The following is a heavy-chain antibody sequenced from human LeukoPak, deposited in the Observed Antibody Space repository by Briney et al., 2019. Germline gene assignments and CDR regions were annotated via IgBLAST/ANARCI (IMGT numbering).Heavy chain of an antibody. CDR2: ISSSGSTI. CDR3: ARVRYYGSGSYYLDY. Sequence: PGGSLRLSCAASGFTFSDYYMSWIRQAPGKGLEWVSYISSSGSTIYYADSVKGRFTISRDNAKNSLYLQMNSLRAEDTAVYYCARVRYYGSGSYYLDYWGQGTLVTVSS. J-gene: IGHJ4*02. D-gene: IGHD3-10*01. CDR1: GFTFSDYY. V-gene: IGHV3-11*01.